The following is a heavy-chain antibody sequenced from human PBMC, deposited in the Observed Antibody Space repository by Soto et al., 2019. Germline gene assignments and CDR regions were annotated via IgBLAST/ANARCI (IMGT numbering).Heavy chain of an antibody. D-gene: IGHD1-26*01. J-gene: IGHJ3*02. CDR3: AWWEPTTASAFDI. CDR2: IIPIFGTA. Sequence: ASVKVSCKASGGTFSSYAISWVRQAPGQGLEWMGGIIPIFGTANYAQKFQGRVTITADESTSTAYMELSSLRSEDTAVYYCAWWEPTTASAFDIWGQGTMVTVSS. V-gene: IGHV1-69*13. CDR1: GGTFSSYA.